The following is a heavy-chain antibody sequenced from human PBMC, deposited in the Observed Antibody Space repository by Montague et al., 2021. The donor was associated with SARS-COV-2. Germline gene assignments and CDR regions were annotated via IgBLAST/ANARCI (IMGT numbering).Heavy chain of an antibody. D-gene: IGHD4-17*01. CDR3: AREPDYGDYFDY. J-gene: IGHJ4*02. CDR1: GGSISSYY. CDR2: TYYSGST. Sequence: SDTLSLTSTVSGGSISSYYWSWIRQPPGKGLEWIGYTYYSGSTNYNPSLKSRVTISVDTSKNQFSLKLSSVTAADTAVYYCAREPDYGDYFDYWGQGTLVTVSS. V-gene: IGHV4-59*01.